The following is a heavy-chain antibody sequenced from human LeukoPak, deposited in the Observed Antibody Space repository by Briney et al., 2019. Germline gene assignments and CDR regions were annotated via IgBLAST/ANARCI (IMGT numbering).Heavy chain of an antibody. CDR1: GYTFTSYD. CDR2: MNPNSGNT. D-gene: IGHD6-6*01. CDR3: ARGRRFRAARRDYYYYMDV. V-gene: IGHV1-8*03. J-gene: IGHJ6*03. Sequence: GASVTVSCKTSGYTFTSYDINWVRQATGQGLEWMGWMNPNSGNTGYAQKFQGRVTITRNTSISTAYTELSSLRSEDTAVYYCARGRRFRAARRDYYYYMDVWGKGTTVTVSS.